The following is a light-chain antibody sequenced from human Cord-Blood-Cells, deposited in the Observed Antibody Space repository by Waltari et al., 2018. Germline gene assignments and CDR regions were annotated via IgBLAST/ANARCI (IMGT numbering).Light chain of an antibody. CDR1: SSNIGRNT. J-gene: IGLJ3*02. V-gene: IGLV1-44*01. Sequence: QSVLTQPPSASGTPGQRVTISCSGSSSNIGRNTVNWYQQPPGTAPKLLIYSNNQRPSGVPDRFSGSKSGTSASLAISGLQSEDEADYYCAAWDDSLNGRVFGGGTKLTVL. CDR2: SNN. CDR3: AAWDDSLNGRV.